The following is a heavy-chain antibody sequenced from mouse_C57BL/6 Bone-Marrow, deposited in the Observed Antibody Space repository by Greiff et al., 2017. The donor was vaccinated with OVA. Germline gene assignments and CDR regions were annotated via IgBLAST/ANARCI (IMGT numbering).Heavy chain of an antibody. CDR2: IRSGGSYT. D-gene: IGHD3-3*01. CDR1: GFTFSSYG. J-gene: IGHJ4*01. CDR3: ARQGGRGYAMDY. V-gene: IGHV5-6*02. Sequence: DVMLVESGGDLVKPGGSLKLSCAASGFTFSSYGMSWVRQTPDKRLEWVATIRSGGSYTYYPYSVKGRFTISRDNAKTTLYLQMSSLKSEDTAMYYCARQGGRGYAMDYWGQGTSVTVSS.